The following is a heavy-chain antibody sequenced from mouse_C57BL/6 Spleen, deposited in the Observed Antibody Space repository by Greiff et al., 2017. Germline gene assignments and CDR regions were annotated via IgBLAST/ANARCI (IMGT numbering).Heavy chain of an antibody. CDR3: ARELGPSYAMDD. CDR1: GFTFSDYY. Sequence: EVKLMESEGGLVQPGSSMKLSCTASGFTFSDYYMAWVRQVPEKGLEWVANINYDGSSTYYLDSLKSRFIISRDNAKNILYLQMSSLKSEDTATYYCARELGPSYAMDDWGQGTSVTVSS. J-gene: IGHJ4*01. V-gene: IGHV5-16*01. D-gene: IGHD4-1*01. CDR2: INYDGSST.